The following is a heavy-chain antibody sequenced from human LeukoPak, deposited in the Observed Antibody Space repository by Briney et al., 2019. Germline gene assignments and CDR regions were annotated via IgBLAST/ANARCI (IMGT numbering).Heavy chain of an antibody. Sequence: PGGSLRLSCAASGLTFTNYAMSWVRQAPGKGLEWVSGIGPSGGSTYYAHSVNGRFTISRDNSRNTLYVQMNSLRAEDTAIYYCAKAVPDLTVPGAQGGFDLWGQGTLVTVSS. J-gene: IGHJ4*02. CDR1: GLTFTNYA. CDR3: AKAVPDLTVPGAQGGFDL. D-gene: IGHD2-2*01. V-gene: IGHV3-23*01. CDR2: IGPSGGST.